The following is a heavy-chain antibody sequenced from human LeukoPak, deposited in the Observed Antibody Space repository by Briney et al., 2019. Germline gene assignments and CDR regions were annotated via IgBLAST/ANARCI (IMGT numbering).Heavy chain of an antibody. V-gene: IGHV3-21*01. CDR3: VSLWNSGWYSFDY. CDR2: ISYTGTYI. J-gene: IGHJ4*02. CDR1: AFSLNAYN. D-gene: IGHD6-19*01. Sequence: GGSLRLSCAASAFSLNAYNMNWVRQAPGKGLEWVSSISYTGTYIYYADSVKGRFTISRDNAKNSLYLQMNSLRAEDTAVYYCVSLWNSGWYSFDYWGQGTLVTVSS.